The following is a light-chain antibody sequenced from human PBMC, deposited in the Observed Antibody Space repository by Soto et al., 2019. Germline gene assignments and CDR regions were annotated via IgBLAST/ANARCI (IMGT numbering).Light chain of an antibody. V-gene: IGKV2-28*01. Sequence: DIVMTQSPLSLPVTPGEPASISCRSSQSLLHTNAYNYLDWYLQKPGQSPQLLIYWGSNRASGVPDRFSGSGSGTDFTLKISRVEAEYVGVYYCMQALQTPPYTFGQGPKLEIK. CDR3: MQALQTPPYT. CDR1: QSLLHTNAYNY. CDR2: WGS. J-gene: IGKJ2*01.